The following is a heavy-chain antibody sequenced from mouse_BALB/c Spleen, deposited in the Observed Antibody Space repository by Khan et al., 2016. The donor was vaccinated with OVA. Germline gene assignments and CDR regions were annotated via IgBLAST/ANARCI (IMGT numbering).Heavy chain of an antibody. V-gene: IGHV3-2*02. Sequence: VQLKESGPGLVKPSQSLSLTCTVTGYSITSDYAWNWIRQFPENKLEWMGYITYSGSTSYIPSLKGRISITRDTSKNQFFLQLNSVTTEDTATYYCARWFAYWGQGTLVTVSA. CDR3: ARWFAY. CDR1: GYSITSDYA. CDR2: ITYSGST. J-gene: IGHJ3*01.